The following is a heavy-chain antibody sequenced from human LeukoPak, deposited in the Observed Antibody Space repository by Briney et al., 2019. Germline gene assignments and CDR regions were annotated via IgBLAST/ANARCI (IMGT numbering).Heavy chain of an antibody. CDR3: AKGLNSGTYINLDY. CDR2: IGSSGGNT. CDR1: GFTFSSYA. J-gene: IGHJ4*02. Sequence: GGSLRLSCAASGFTFSSYAMGWVRRAPGKGLEWVSAIGSSGGNTYYADSVKGRFTISRDNSKNTLYLQMNSLRAEDTAVYYCAKGLNSGTYINLDYWGPGTLVTVSS. D-gene: IGHD1-26*01. V-gene: IGHV3-23*01.